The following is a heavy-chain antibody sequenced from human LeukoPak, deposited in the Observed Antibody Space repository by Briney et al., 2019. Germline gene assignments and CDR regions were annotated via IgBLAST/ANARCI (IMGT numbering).Heavy chain of an antibody. D-gene: IGHD3-10*01. V-gene: IGHV3-21*01. Sequence: GGSLRLSCAASGFTFSSYSMNWVRQAPGKRLEWVSSISSSSSYIYYADSVKGRFTISRDNAKNSLYLQMNSLRAEDTAVYYCAKSMVRGVIGAFDIWGQGTMVTVSS. J-gene: IGHJ3*02. CDR1: GFTFSSYS. CDR3: AKSMVRGVIGAFDI. CDR2: ISSSSSYI.